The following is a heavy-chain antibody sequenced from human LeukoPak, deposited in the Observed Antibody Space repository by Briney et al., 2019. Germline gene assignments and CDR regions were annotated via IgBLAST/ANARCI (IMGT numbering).Heavy chain of an antibody. V-gene: IGHV3-7*01. CDR2: IKQDGSEK. J-gene: IGHJ4*02. CDR3: ARRYFDY. Sequence: EAGGSLRLSCAASGFNFSSYWMSWVRQAPGKGLEWVANIKQDGSEKYYVASVKGRFTISRDNAKNSLYLQMNSLRAEDTAVYYCARRYFDYWGQGTPVTVSS. CDR1: GFNFSSYW.